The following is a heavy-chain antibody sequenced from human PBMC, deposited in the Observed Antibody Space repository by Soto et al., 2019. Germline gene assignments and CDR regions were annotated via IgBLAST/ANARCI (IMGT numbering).Heavy chain of an antibody. CDR1: GASISSGSDY. CDR2: FYDSGST. J-gene: IGHJ6*03. Sequence: PSETLSLTSTVSGASISSGSDYWDWIRQSPGTGLEWIGSFYDSGSTYYNPSLKSRGTISADRSKNQFSLKVNSATAADTVVYFCARCRRYGDYPYYYYYVDVWGKGTTVTVSS. D-gene: IGHD4-17*01. CDR3: ARCRRYGDYPYYYYYVDV. V-gene: IGHV4-39*01.